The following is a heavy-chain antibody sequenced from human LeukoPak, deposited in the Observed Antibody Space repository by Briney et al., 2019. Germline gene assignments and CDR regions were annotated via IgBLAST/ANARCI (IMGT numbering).Heavy chain of an antibody. CDR2: INPSGGST. CDR3: ARDLHYYDSSGYSWGY. V-gene: IGHV1-46*01. D-gene: IGHD3-22*01. J-gene: IGHJ4*02. CDR1: GYTFTSYY. Sequence: ASVKVSCKASGYTFTSYYMHWVRQAPGQGLEWMGIINPSGGSTSYAQKFQGRVTMTRDTSTSTVYMELSSLRSEDTAEYYCARDLHYYDSSGYSWGYWGQGTLVTVSS.